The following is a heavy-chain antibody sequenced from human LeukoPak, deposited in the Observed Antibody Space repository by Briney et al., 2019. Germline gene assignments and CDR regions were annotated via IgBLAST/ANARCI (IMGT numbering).Heavy chain of an antibody. CDR3: AREGRKSRGIDIVRKKERGYYYMDV. V-gene: IGHV4-4*07. D-gene: IGHD2-15*01. J-gene: IGHJ6*03. CDR2: IYTSGST. Sequence: PSETLSLTCTVSGGSISSYYWSWIRQPAGKGLEWIGRIYTSGSTNYNPSLKSRVTMSVDTSKNQFSLKLSSVTAADTAVYYCAREGRKSRGIDIVRKKERGYYYMDVWGKGTTVTVSS. CDR1: GGSISSYY.